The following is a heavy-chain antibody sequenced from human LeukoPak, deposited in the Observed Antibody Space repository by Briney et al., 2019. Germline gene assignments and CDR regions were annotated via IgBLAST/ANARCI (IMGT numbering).Heavy chain of an antibody. V-gene: IGHV3-48*03. D-gene: IGHD1-26*01. CDR1: GFTFSSYE. J-gene: IGHJ3*02. CDR3: ARDFCWELLRVAFNI. Sequence: GGSLRLSCAASGFTFSSYEMTWVRQAPGKGLNWGSYISSSSSTIYYADSLKGRLPISRANATNSLSLQVNSLRAEDTVVYYCARDFCWELLRVAFNIWGQGTMVTVSS. CDR2: ISSSSSTI.